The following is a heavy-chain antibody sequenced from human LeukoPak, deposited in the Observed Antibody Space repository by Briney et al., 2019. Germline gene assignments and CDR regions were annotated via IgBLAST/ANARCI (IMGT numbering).Heavy chain of an antibody. CDR3: ARGSHGEHDS. CDR2: IDRSGGST. Sequence: SGGSLRLSCAASGFSFNIYVMSWVRQAPGKGLEWVAAIDRSGGSTFYADSVKGRFSISKDNSKNTLYLQINSLRVDDTAIYYCARGSHGEHDSWGQGALVTVSS. D-gene: IGHD4-17*01. V-gene: IGHV3-23*01. J-gene: IGHJ5*01. CDR1: GFSFNIYV.